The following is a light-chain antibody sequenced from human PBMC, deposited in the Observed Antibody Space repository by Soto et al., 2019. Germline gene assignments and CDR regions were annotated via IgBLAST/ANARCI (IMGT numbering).Light chain of an antibody. V-gene: IGLV2-14*01. CDR2: DVS. CDR1: SSDVGGYHY. Sequence: QSALTQPASVSGAPGQSITLSCTGTSSDVGGYHYVSWYQQHPGKAPKLMIYDVSNRPSGVSNRFSGSKSGNTASLTISGLPAEDEDDYYCSSYTSSSSVVFGGGTKLTVL. J-gene: IGLJ2*01. CDR3: SSYTSSSSVV.